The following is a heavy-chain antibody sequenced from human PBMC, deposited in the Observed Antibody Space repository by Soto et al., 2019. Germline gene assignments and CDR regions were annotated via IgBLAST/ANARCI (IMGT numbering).Heavy chain of an antibody. D-gene: IGHD1-26*01. CDR2: IGGNGAGA. CDR1: DFAFNFYA. V-gene: IGHV3-23*01. J-gene: IGHJ5*01. CDR3: ARFRYTGNHSFDF. Sequence: GVLRLSCAASDFAFNFYAMGWVRQAPGKGLEWVSGIGGNGAGAYYSDSVRGRFTISRDNSKNTLYLQMNSLRVEDTALYYCARFRYTGNHSFDFRGHGTLVTDSS.